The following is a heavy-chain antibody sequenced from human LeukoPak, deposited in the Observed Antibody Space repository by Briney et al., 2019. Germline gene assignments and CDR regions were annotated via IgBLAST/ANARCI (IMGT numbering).Heavy chain of an antibody. D-gene: IGHD3-22*01. J-gene: IGHJ4*02. CDR1: GYTFISYW. V-gene: IGHV5-51*01. CDR3: ASLYDSSGYFYFDY. Sequence: GESLKISCKGSGYTFISYWIGWVRQMPGKGLEWMGIIYPGDSDTRYSPSFQGQVTISADKSISTAYLQWSSLKASDTAMYYCASLYDSSGYFYFDYWGQGTLVTVSS. CDR2: IYPGDSDT.